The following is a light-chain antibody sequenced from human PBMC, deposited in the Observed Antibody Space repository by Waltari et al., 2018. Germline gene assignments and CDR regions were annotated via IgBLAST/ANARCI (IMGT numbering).Light chain of an antibody. Sequence: SVLTQPPSVSVAPGQRVTISCPGSSSNIGAGYECTWYQQLPVTPPKPLTYGNNNRPSGVPDRFSGSKSGTSASLAITGLQAEDEADYYCQSYDISLSVVFGGGTKLTVL. CDR3: QSYDISLSVV. V-gene: IGLV1-40*01. J-gene: IGLJ3*02. CDR1: SSNIGAGYE. CDR2: GNN.